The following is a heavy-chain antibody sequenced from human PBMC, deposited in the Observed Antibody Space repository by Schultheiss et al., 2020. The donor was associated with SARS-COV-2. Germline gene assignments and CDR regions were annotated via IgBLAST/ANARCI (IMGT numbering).Heavy chain of an antibody. CDR1: GFTFSGSA. J-gene: IGHJ4*02. CDR3: TRPNSSGYYYV. V-gene: IGHV3-73*01. D-gene: IGHD3-22*01. Sequence: GASLKISCAASGFTFSGSAMHWVRQASGKGLEWVGRIRSKANSYATAYAASVKGRFTISRDDSKNTASLQMNSLKTEDTAVYYCTRPNSSGYYYVWGQGTLVTVSS. CDR2: IRSKANSYAT.